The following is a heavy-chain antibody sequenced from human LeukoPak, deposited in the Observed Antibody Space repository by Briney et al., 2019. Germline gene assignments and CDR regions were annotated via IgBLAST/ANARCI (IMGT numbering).Heavy chain of an antibody. Sequence: SETLSLTCTVSGGSISSYYWSWIRQPPGKGLEWIGYIYYSGSTNYNPSLKSRVTISVDTSKNQFSLKLSSVTAADTAVYYCARFLYDSSGYYYWGYFDYWGQGTLVTVSS. D-gene: IGHD3-22*01. J-gene: IGHJ4*02. V-gene: IGHV4-59*01. CDR3: ARFLYDSSGYYYWGYFDY. CDR1: GGSISSYY. CDR2: IYYSGST.